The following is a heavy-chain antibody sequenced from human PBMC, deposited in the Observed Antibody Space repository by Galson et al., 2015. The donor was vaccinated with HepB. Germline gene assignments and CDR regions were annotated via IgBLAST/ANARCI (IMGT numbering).Heavy chain of an antibody. CDR1: GLTFSGYW. D-gene: IGHD4-17*01. CDR2: IKEDGSET. J-gene: IGHJ4*02. Sequence: SLRLSCAASGLTFSGYWMTWVRQAPGKGLEWLASIKEDGSETYYVDSVKGRFTISRDNAKNSLFLQMNSLRVDDTATYYCAKAWAGVTTFDHWGQGTLVTVSS. CDR3: AKAWAGVTTFDH. V-gene: IGHV3-7*01.